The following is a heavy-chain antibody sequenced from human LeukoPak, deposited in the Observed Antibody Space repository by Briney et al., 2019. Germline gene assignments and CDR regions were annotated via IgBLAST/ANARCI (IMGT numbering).Heavy chain of an antibody. CDR2: ISSSSSYI. J-gene: IGHJ3*02. D-gene: IGHD5/OR15-5a*01. CDR1: GFTFSSYS. V-gene: IGHV3-21*01. Sequence: SGGSLRLSCAASGFTFSSYSMNWVRQAPGKGLEWVSSISSSSSYIYYADSVKGRFTISRDNAKNSLYLQMNSLRAEDTAVYYCAKDLHVSPNAFDIWGQGTMVTVSS. CDR3: AKDLHVSPNAFDI.